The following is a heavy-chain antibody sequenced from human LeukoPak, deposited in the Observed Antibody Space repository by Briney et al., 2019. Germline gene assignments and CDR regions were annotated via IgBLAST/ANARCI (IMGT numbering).Heavy chain of an antibody. CDR1: GFTFDDYA. D-gene: IGHD6-13*01. V-gene: IGHV3-9*03. CDR2: IRWNSGSI. J-gene: IGHJ3*02. Sequence: GGSLRLSCAASGFTFDDYAMHWVRQAPGKGLEWVSGIRWNSGSIGYADSVKGRFTISRDNAKNSLYLQMNSLRAEDMALYYCVSGAAAGTVAAFDIWGQGTMVTVSS. CDR3: VSGAAAGTVAAFDI.